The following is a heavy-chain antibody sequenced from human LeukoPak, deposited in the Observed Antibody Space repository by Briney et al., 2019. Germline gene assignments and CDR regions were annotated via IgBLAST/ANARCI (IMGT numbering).Heavy chain of an antibody. CDR2: MNPNSGNT. CDR3: ARTLGYCSSTSCYVLDAFDI. V-gene: IGHV1-8*03. J-gene: IGHJ3*02. D-gene: IGHD2-2*01. CDR1: GYTFTSYD. Sequence: GASVKVSCKASGYTFTSYDINWVRQATGQGLEWMGWMNPNSGNTGYAQKFQGRVTITRNTSISTAYTELSSLRSEDTAVYYCARTLGYCSSTSCYVLDAFDIWGQGTMVTVSS.